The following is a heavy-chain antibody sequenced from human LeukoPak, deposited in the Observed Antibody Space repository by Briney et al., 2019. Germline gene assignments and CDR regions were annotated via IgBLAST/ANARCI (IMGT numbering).Heavy chain of an antibody. CDR2: IYYNGDT. CDR3: ARLRGYTSGNPGY. D-gene: IGHD5-18*01. V-gene: IGHV4-39*01. Sequence: TSETLSLTCTVSGASISSSSYYWGWIRQPPGKGLEWIGSIYYNGDTYYNSSHKSRLTISVDTSKNQFALKLSSMTAADTALYYCARLRGYTSGNPGYWGQGSLVTVSS. CDR1: GASISSSSYY. J-gene: IGHJ4*02.